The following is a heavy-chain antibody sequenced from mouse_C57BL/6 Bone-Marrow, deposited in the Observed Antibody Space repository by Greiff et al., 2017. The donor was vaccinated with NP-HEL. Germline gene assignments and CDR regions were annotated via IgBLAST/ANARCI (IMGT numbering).Heavy chain of an antibody. CDR2: ISSGGSYT. J-gene: IGHJ4*01. CDR1: GFTFSSYG. V-gene: IGHV5-6*01. CDR3: ASQLGRNAMDY. Sequence: EVQLVESGGDLVKPGGSLKLSCAASGFTFSSYGMSWVRQTPDKRLEWVATISSGGSYTYYPDSVKGRFTISRDNAKNTLYLQMSSLKSEDTAMYYCASQLGRNAMDYWGQGTSVTVSS. D-gene: IGHD4-1*02.